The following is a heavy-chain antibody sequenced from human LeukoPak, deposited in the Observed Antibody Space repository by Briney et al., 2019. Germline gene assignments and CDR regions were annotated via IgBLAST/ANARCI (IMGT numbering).Heavy chain of an antibody. CDR3: ARADPDSSGWSNWFDP. V-gene: IGHV4-59*01. J-gene: IGHJ5*02. D-gene: IGHD6-19*01. CDR2: IYYSGSGST. CDR1: GGSISSYY. Sequence: SETLSLTCTVSGGSISSYYWSWIRQPPGKGLEWIGYIYYSGSGSTNYNPSLKSRVTISVDTSKNQFSLNLSSVTAADTAVYYCARADPDSSGWSNWFDPWGQGTLVTVSS.